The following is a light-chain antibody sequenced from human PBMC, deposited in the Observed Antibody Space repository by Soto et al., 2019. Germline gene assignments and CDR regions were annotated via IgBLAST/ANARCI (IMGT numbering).Light chain of an antibody. V-gene: IGKV3-11*01. Sequence: EIVLTQSPATLSLSRGEIATLSCRASQSVSSYLACYQQNPGQAPRLLIYDASNRATGIPAWFIGSRSGPDFTPTISSLEPEDFAVYYYQQRSNWPYAFGQGTKLEIK. J-gene: IGKJ2*01. CDR3: QQRSNWPYA. CDR2: DAS. CDR1: QSVSSY.